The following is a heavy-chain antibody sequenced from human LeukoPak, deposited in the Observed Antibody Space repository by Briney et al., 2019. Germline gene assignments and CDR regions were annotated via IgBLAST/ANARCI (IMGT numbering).Heavy chain of an antibody. Sequence: PGGSLRLSCAASGFTFSSYAMSWVRQAPGKGLEWVSAISGSGISTYYADSVKGRFTISRDNSKNTLYLQMNSLRAEDTALYYCAKEISGYCRQIDYWGQGTLVTVSS. CDR3: AKEISGYCRQIDY. J-gene: IGHJ4*02. CDR1: GFTFSSYA. CDR2: ISGSGIST. D-gene: IGHD3-22*01. V-gene: IGHV3-23*01.